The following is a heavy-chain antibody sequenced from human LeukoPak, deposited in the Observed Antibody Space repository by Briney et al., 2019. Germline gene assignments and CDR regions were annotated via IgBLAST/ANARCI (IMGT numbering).Heavy chain of an antibody. V-gene: IGHV4-59*01. Sequence: SETLSLTCTVSGGSISSYYWGWIRQPPGKGLEWVGYIYYSGSTNYHTSLKSRVTISVDTSKNQFSLKLSSVTAADTAVYYCARFPGRVNGWYFDYWGQGTLVTVSS. CDR3: ARFPGRVNGWYFDY. CDR1: GGSISSYY. CDR2: IYYSGST. J-gene: IGHJ4*02. D-gene: IGHD6-19*01.